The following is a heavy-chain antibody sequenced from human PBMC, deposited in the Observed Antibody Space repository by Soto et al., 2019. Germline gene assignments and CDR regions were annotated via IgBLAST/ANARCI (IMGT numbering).Heavy chain of an antibody. CDR2: IYSGGYT. J-gene: IGHJ4*02. Sequence: EVQLVESGGGLIQPGGSLRLSCAVSGFTVSNNYMSWVRQAPGKGLEGVSVIYSGGYTAYGDSVKGRFTISRDNSKNTLCSKNNSLGPTAAAVFSWATQRGGGGYWGQGTLVTVSS. CDR1: GFTVSNNY. CDR3: ATQRGGGGY. V-gene: IGHV3-53*01. D-gene: IGHD6-25*01.